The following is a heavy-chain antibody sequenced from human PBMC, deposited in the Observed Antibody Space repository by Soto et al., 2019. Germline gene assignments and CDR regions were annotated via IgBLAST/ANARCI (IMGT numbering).Heavy chain of an antibody. V-gene: IGHV4-30-4*01. Sequence: SETLSLTCTVSGGSISSGDYYWSWIRQPPGKGLEWIGYIYQSGSTFYNPSLKSRVTISIDRSENRFSLDLNSVTAADTAVYYCARAKSWDAYDVWGQGTLVTVSS. D-gene: IGHD3-10*01. J-gene: IGHJ3*01. CDR2: IYQSGST. CDR1: GGSISSGDYY. CDR3: ARAKSWDAYDV.